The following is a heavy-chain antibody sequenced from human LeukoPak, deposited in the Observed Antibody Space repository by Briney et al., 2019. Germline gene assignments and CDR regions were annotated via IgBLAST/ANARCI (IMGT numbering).Heavy chain of an antibody. Sequence: GGSLRLSCAASGFTFSSYWMNWVRQAPGKGLEWVANIKQDGSEKYYVDSVKGRFTISRDNAKNSPYLQMNSLRAEDTAVYYCVKTPIHLSYMDVWGKGTTVTVSS. CDR1: GFTFSSYW. J-gene: IGHJ6*03. D-gene: IGHD5-18*01. V-gene: IGHV3-7*01. CDR2: IKQDGSEK. CDR3: VKTPIHLSYMDV.